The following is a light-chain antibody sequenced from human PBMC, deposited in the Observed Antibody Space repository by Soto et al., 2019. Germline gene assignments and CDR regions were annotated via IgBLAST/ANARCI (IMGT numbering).Light chain of an antibody. CDR1: QSISRS. V-gene: IGKV1-5*01. Sequence: DIQMTQSPSTLSASVGDRVTITCRASQSISRSLAWYQQKPGKAPNLLIFDASSLGGGVPSRFSGSGFGTEFTLTITNLQPADFATYYCQQYSDFLISFGPGTTVDFK. CDR3: QQYSDFLIS. J-gene: IGKJ3*01. CDR2: DAS.